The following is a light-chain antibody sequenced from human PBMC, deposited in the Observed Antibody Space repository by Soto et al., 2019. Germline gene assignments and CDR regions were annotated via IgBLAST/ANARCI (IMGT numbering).Light chain of an antibody. J-gene: IGLJ1*01. CDR1: SSNIGSNT. CDR3: AAWDDSLNGRYV. Sequence: QSVLTQPPSASGTPGQRVTISCSGSSSNIGSNTVNWYQQLPGTAPKLLIYSNNQRPSGAPDRLSGSKSGTSASLAISGLQSEDEADYYCAAWDDSLNGRYVFGTGTKVTVL. V-gene: IGLV1-44*01. CDR2: SNN.